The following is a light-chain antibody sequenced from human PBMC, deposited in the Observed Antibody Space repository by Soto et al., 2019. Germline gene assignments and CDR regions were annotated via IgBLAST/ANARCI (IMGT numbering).Light chain of an antibody. Sequence: QSVLTQPASVSGSPGQSITISCTGTSSDVGDYYVSWYQQHPGKAPKLMIYEGSKRPSGVSNRFSGSKSGNTASLTISGLQAEDEAHYYCCSYVGSDTYVIFGGGTKLTVL. CDR2: EGS. V-gene: IGLV2-23*01. CDR1: SSDVGDYY. CDR3: CSYVGSDTYVI. J-gene: IGLJ2*01.